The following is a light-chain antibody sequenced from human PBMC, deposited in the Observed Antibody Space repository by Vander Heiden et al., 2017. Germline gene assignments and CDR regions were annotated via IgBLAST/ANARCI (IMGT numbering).Light chain of an antibody. V-gene: IGLV2-8*01. CDR2: EVN. J-gene: IGLJ1*01. CDR1: SSDSGGYNC. Sequence: QSALTQPPSASGSPGQSVTISCTGTSSDSGGYNCVPWYQHHPGKAPKLMIYEVNKRPSGVPDRSSGAKSGNTASLTVSGLKAEDEADYYCSSNTGTDSNVFGTGTKVTVL. CDR3: SSNTGTDSNV.